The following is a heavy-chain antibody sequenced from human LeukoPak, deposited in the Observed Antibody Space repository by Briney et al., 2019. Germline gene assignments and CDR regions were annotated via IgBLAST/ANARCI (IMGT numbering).Heavy chain of an antibody. Sequence: ASVKVSCKASGYTFTGYYMHWVRQAPGQGLEWMGWINPNSGGTNYAQKFQGRVTMTRDTSISTAYMELSRLRSDDTAVYYCAREGGGSGSHEDYWGQGTLVTVSS. CDR2: INPNSGGT. D-gene: IGHD3-10*01. CDR3: AREGGGSGSHEDY. J-gene: IGHJ4*02. CDR1: GYTFTGYY. V-gene: IGHV1-2*02.